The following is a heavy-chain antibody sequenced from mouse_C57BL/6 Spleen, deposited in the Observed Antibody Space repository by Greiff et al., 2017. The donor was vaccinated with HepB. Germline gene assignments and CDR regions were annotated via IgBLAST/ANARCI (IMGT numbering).Heavy chain of an antibody. D-gene: IGHD1-1*01. J-gene: IGHJ1*03. V-gene: IGHV1-52*01. Sequence: QVHVKQPGAELVRPGSSVKLSCKASGYTFTSYWMHWVKQRPIQGLEWIGNIDPSDSETHYNQKFKDKATLTVDKSSSTAYMQLSSLTSEDSAVYYCARWGTTVVAHWYFDVWGTGTTVTVSS. CDR1: GYTFTSYW. CDR3: ARWGTTVVAHWYFDV. CDR2: IDPSDSET.